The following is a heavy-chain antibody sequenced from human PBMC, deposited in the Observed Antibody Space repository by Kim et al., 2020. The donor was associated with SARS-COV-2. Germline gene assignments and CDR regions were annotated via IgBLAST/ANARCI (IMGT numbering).Heavy chain of an antibody. J-gene: IGHJ5*02. D-gene: IGHD1-26*01. CDR1: GYTFTSYA. CDR3: ARDLSVDSGSWNNWFDP. CDR2: INAGNGNT. Sequence: ASVKVSCKASGYTFTSYAMHWVRQAPGQRLEWMGWINAGNGNTKYSQKFQGRVTITRDTSASTAYMELSSLRSEDTAVYYCARDLSVDSGSWNNWFDPWGQGTLVTVSS. V-gene: IGHV1-3*01.